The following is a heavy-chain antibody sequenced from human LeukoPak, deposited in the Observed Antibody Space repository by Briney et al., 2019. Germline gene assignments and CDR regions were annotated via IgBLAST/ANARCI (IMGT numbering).Heavy chain of an antibody. J-gene: IGHJ3*01. CDR3: ARYRYSGSSRSPFGT. CDR2: INPKNGGT. Sequence: ASVKVSCKASGDTFDIYTYTFSWVRQAPGQGLEWMGWINPKNGGTNYAPNFKGRVTMTRDTSITTVFMEATSLRSDDTAVYYCARYRYSGSSRSPFGTWGQGTMVTVSS. D-gene: IGHD1-26*01. CDR1: GDTFDIYTY. V-gene: IGHV1-2*02.